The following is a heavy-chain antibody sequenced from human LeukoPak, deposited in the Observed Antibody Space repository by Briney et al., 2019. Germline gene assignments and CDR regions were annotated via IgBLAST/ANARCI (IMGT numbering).Heavy chain of an antibody. V-gene: IGHV3-23*01. Sequence: PGGSLRLSCAASGFTFSSYDMNWVRQAPGKGLEWVSQITSSGNIYYGDSVKGRFTISRDNSKNTLYLQMNSLRAEDTAVYYCAKGAYGDYVYYWGQGTLVTVSS. CDR3: AKGAYGDYVYY. CDR2: ITSSGNI. J-gene: IGHJ4*02. D-gene: IGHD4-17*01. CDR1: GFTFSSYD.